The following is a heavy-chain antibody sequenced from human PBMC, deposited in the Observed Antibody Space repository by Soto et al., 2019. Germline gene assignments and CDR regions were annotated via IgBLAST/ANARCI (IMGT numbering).Heavy chain of an antibody. Sequence: EVQLLESGGGLAQPGGSLRLSFAASGLSIGTNGVTWARRAPGKGLEWGSGFSGRSGNTYYADSVKGRFTISRDNSKNTVYLQMNSLRAEDTAVYYCARWNGYGDSWGQGTLVTVSS. CDR3: ARWNGYGDS. J-gene: IGHJ4*02. CDR1: GLSIGTNG. V-gene: IGHV3-23*01. D-gene: IGHD1-1*01. CDR2: FSGRSGNT.